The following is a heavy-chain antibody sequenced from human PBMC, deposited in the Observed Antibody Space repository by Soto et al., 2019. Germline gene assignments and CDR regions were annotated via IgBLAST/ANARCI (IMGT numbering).Heavy chain of an antibody. CDR1: GFNFGEYA. V-gene: IGHV3-9*01. D-gene: IGHD1-26*01. CDR2: ITWNSLRI. J-gene: IGHJ4*02. CDR3: AKESAWLIVEPTAGVDH. Sequence: GGSLRLSCAASGFNFGEYAMHWFRQVPGKGLEWVSGITWNSLRIEYADSVKGRFTISRDNVKKSLYLQMNSLRGEDTAFYYCAKESAWLIVEPTAGVDHWGQGSLVTVSS.